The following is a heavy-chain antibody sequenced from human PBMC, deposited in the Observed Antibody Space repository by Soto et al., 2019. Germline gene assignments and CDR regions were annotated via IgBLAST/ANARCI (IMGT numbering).Heavy chain of an antibody. J-gene: IGHJ6*02. CDR2: ISAYNGNT. V-gene: IGHV1-18*01. CDR1: GYTFTSYG. CDR3: AGGPPPMDV. Sequence: QVQLVQSGAEVKKPGASVKVSCKASGYTFTSYGISWVRQAPGQGLEWMGWISAYNGNTNYSQKLQRRVTMTTATSPSTAYMELRSLGSDDTPASYCAGGPPPMDVWGQGTTVTVSS.